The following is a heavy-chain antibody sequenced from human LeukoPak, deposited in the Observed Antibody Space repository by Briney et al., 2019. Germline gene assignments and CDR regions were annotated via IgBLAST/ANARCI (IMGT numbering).Heavy chain of an antibody. J-gene: IGHJ5*02. CDR3: ARGDYYILTGYNWFDP. CDR2: IYYSGST. Sequence: PSETLSLTCTVSGGSISSYYWSWIQQPPGKGLEWIGYIYYSGSTNYNPSLKSRVTISVDTSKNQFSLKLGSVTAADTAVYYCARGDYYILTGYNWFDPWGQGTLVTVSS. D-gene: IGHD3-9*01. V-gene: IGHV4-59*08. CDR1: GGSISSYY.